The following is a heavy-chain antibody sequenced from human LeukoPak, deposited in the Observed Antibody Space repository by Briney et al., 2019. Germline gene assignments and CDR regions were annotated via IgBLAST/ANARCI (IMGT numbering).Heavy chain of an antibody. D-gene: IGHD3-9*01. CDR3: ARGPMVLIRAAANDGFDI. CDR2: ISSSGSMI. J-gene: IGHJ3*02. V-gene: IGHV3-48*03. CDR1: GFTFSSYD. Sequence: PEGSLRLSCAASGFTFSSYDMNWVRQAPGKGLEWDSHISSSGSMIYYADSVKGRFTISRDNAKKSVDLQMNSLRAEDTGVYYCARGPMVLIRAAANDGFDIWGQGTMVTVSS.